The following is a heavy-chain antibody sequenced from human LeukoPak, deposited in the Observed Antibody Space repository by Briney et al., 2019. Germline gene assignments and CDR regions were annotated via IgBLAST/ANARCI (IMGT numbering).Heavy chain of an antibody. CDR2: ISSRSSGSTT. J-gene: IGHJ4*02. Sequence: GGSLRLSCVASGFSFSDYYMGWIRQAPGKGLDWVSFISSRSSGSTTYYADSVKGRFTISRDNAKNSLYLQMDSLRVEDTAVYYCAKDIVAAGLFFDYWGQGTLVTVSS. D-gene: IGHD6-13*01. V-gene: IGHV3-11*01. CDR1: GFSFSDYY. CDR3: AKDIVAAGLFFDY.